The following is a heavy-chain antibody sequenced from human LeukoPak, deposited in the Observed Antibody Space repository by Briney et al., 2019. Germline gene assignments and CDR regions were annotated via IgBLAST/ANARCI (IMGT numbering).Heavy chain of an antibody. Sequence: GESLRLSCAASGFTFTNYAMTWVRQAPGKGLEWVSAISGSGGSTYYADSVKGRFTISRDNSKNTLYLQMNSLRAEDTAVYYCARAEVGATPFVFDYWGQGTLVTVSS. CDR2: ISGSGGST. CDR3: ARAEVGATPFVFDY. V-gene: IGHV3-23*01. CDR1: GFTFTNYA. D-gene: IGHD1-26*01. J-gene: IGHJ4*02.